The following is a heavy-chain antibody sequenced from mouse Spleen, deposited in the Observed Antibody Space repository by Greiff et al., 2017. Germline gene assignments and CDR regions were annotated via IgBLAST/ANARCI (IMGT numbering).Heavy chain of an antibody. J-gene: IGHJ3*01. CDR3: TRPVYGGFAY. Sequence: QVQLQQSGAELVKPGASVKLSCKASGYTFTSYYMYWVKQRPGQGLEWIGEINPSNGGTNFNEKFKSKATLTVDKSSSTAYMQLSSLTSEDSAVYYCTRPVYGGFAYWGQGTLVTVSA. CDR2: INPSNGGT. V-gene: IGHV1S81*02. D-gene: IGHD1-1*01. CDR1: GYTFTSYY.